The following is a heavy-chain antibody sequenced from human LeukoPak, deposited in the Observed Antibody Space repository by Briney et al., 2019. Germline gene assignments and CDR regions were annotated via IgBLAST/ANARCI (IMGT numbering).Heavy chain of an antibody. Sequence: ASVKVSCKASGYTFTGYYMHWVRQAPGQGLEWMGWINPNSGGTNYAQKFQGRVTMTRDTSICTAYMEPSRLRSDDTAVYYCARDLRWLDVGNFDYWGQGTLVTVSS. CDR2: INPNSGGT. J-gene: IGHJ4*02. D-gene: IGHD4-23*01. CDR1: GYTFTGYY. V-gene: IGHV1-2*02. CDR3: ARDLRWLDVGNFDY.